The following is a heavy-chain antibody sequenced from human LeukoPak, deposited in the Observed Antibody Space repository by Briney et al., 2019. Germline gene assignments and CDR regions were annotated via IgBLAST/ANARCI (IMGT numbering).Heavy chain of an antibody. Sequence: SETLSLTCTVSGGSISSYYWSWIRQPPGKGLEWIGCIYYTGSTNYNPSLKSRVTISVGTSKNQFSLKLSSVTAADTAVYYCARSNSLAARPSPPRYWGQGTLVTVSS. V-gene: IGHV4-59*01. CDR3: ARSNSLAARPSPPRY. CDR2: IYYTGST. CDR1: GGSISSYY. J-gene: IGHJ4*02. D-gene: IGHD6-6*01.